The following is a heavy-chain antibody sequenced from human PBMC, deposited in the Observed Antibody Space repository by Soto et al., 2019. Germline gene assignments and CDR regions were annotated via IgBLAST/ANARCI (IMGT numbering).Heavy chain of an antibody. J-gene: IGHJ4*02. D-gene: IGHD4-17*01. V-gene: IGHV4-34*01. CDR3: ARDPAGDYGH. CDR1: GGSFSGYY. Sequence: SETLSLTCAVYGGSFSGYYWSWIRQPPGKGLEWIGEINHSGSTNYNPSLKSRVTISVDTSKNQFSLTLRSVHTADTAIYFCARDPAGDYGHWGRGTLVTVSS. CDR2: INHSGST.